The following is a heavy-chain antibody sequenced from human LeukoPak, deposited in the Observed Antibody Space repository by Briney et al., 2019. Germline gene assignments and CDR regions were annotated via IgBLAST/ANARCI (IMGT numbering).Heavy chain of an antibody. D-gene: IGHD5-12*01. V-gene: IGHV1-2*02. CDR3: AKEGSGYEGWFDP. CDR1: GYTFTGYY. CDR2: INPNSGGT. J-gene: IGHJ5*02. Sequence: ASVKVSCKASGYTFTGYYMHWVRQAPGQGLEWMGWINPNSGGTNYAQKFQGRVTMTRDTSISTAYMELSRLRSDDTAVYYCAKEGSGYEGWFDPWGQGTLVTVSS.